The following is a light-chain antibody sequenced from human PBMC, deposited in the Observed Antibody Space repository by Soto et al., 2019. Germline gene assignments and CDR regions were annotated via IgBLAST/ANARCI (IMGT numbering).Light chain of an antibody. CDR2: DAS. Sequence: EIVLTQSPATLSLSPGERPTLSCRASQTVSSYLAWYQQKPGQAPRLLIYDASNRDTGIPARFSGSGAGTDFTRSISSLEPEDVAVYYCQQRSNLTPTFGQGTRLENK. V-gene: IGKV3-11*01. CDR1: QTVSSY. J-gene: IGKJ5*01. CDR3: QQRSNLTPT.